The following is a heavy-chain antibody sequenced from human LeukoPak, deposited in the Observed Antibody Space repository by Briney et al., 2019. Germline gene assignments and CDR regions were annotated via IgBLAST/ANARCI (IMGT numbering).Heavy chain of an antibody. CDR2: ISSSSSTI. D-gene: IGHD2-21*01. CDR1: GFTFSSYA. J-gene: IGHJ5*02. CDR3: ARDQGPPLWWSRGAGKENWFDP. Sequence: SGGSLRLSCAASGFTFSSYAMSWVRQAPGKGLEWVSYISSSSSTIYYADSVKGRFTISRDNAKNSLYLQMNSLRDEDTAVYYCARDQGPPLWWSRGAGKENWFDPWGQGTLVTVSS. V-gene: IGHV3-48*02.